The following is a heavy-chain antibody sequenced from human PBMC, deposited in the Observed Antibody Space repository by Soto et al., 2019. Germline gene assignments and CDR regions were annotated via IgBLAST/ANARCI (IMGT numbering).Heavy chain of an antibody. CDR2: ISAYSGNT. V-gene: IGHV1-18*01. D-gene: IGHD6-6*01. J-gene: IGHJ4*02. CDR3: ARVYGSSSWEGIN. CDR1: GYTFTSYG. Sequence: EASVKVSCKASGYTFTSYGISWVRQAPGQGLEWMGRISAYSGNTSYAQKFQGRVTMTRDTSTSTAYMELSSLRSEDTAVYYRARVYGSSSWEGINWGQGTLVTVSS.